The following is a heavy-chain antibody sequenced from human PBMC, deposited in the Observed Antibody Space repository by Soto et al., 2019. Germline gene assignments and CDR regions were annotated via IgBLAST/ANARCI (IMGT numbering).Heavy chain of an antibody. J-gene: IGHJ5*01. Sequence: SETLSLTCTVSGGSISSGGYYWSWIRQHPGKGLEWIGYIYYSGSTYYNPSLKSRVTISVDTSKNQFSLKLSSVTAADTAVYYCARDASAGYSSSWNWFDSWGQGTLVTVSS. CDR2: IYYSGST. V-gene: IGHV4-31*03. CDR3: ARDASAGYSSSWNWFDS. D-gene: IGHD6-13*01. CDR1: GGSISSGGYY.